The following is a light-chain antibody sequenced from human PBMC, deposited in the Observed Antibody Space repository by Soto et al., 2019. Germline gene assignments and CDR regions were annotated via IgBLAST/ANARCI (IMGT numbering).Light chain of an antibody. CDR2: DIS. CDR3: QSYDSSLSGVV. Sequence: QTVVTQPPSMSGAPGQRVTISCTGSSSNIGAGYDVHWYQQLPGTAPKLLIYDISNRPSGVPDRFSGSKSGTTASLAITGLQAEDEADYYCQSYDSSLSGVVFCGGTQLTVL. V-gene: IGLV1-40*01. J-gene: IGLJ2*01. CDR1: SSNIGAGYD.